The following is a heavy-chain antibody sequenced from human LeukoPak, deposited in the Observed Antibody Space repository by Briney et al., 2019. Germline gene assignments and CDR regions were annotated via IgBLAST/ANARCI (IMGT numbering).Heavy chain of an antibody. CDR2: MNPNSGNT. CDR3: ARGLRQQLVLCYY. CDR1: GYTFTSYG. V-gene: IGHV1-8*02. D-gene: IGHD6-13*01. Sequence: GASVKVSCKASGYTFTSYGINWVRQATGQGLEWMGWMNPNSGNTGYAQKFQGRVTMTRNTSISTAYMELSSLRSEDTAVYYCARGLRQQLVLCYYWGQGTLVTVSS. J-gene: IGHJ4*02.